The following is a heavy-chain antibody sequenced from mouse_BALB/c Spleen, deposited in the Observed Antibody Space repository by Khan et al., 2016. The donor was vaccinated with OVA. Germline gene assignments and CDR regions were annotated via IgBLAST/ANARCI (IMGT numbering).Heavy chain of an antibody. D-gene: IGHD3-2*02. CDR1: GFTFTDYY. CDR3: TKAAWVPYYYALDY. Sequence: EVELVESGGGLVQPGGSLRLSCATSGFTFTDYYMTWVRQPPGKALEWLGFIRNKANGYTTDDNASVKGRFTISRDTSQSNLYLQMNTPGAEDGATSDYTKAAWVPYYYALDYWGQGTSVTVSS. V-gene: IGHV7-3*02. J-gene: IGHJ4*01. CDR2: IRNKANGYTT.